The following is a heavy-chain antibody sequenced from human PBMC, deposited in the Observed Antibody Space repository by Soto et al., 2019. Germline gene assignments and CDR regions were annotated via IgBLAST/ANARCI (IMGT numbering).Heavy chain of an antibody. CDR2: IKSKTDGGTT. Sequence: EVQLVESGGGLVEPGGSLRLSCAASGFNFINAWMHWVRQAPGKGLEWVGRIKSKTDGGTTDYAAPVKGRFIISRDDSKNTLYLQINSLKMEDTAVYYYSALGVWGQGTTVTVSS. J-gene: IGHJ6*02. CDR1: GFNFINAW. CDR3: SALGV. V-gene: IGHV3-15*07. D-gene: IGHD1-26*01.